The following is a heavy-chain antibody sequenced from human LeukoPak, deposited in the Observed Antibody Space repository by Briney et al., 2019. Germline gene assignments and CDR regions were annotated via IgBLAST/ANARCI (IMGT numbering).Heavy chain of an antibody. CDR3: AKDGGGDYYFDY. Sequence: PGGSLRLSCAASGFTFSSYAMSWDRQAPGKGLEGVSAISGSGSSTDYADSVKGRFTISRDNSKNTLYLQMSSLRAEDTAVYYCAKDGGGDYYFDYWGQGTLVTVSS. CDR1: GFTFSSYA. V-gene: IGHV3-23*01. D-gene: IGHD2-21*01. CDR2: ISGSGSST. J-gene: IGHJ4*02.